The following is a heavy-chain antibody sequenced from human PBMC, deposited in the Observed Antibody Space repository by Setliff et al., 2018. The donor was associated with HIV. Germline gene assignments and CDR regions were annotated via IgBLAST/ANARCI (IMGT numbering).Heavy chain of an antibody. CDR3: ASWGGSPDGYFCYYMDV. Sequence: ASVKVSCKASGYTFTGYYMHWVRQAPGHRLEWMGRINPKSGGTNYAQKFQGRVTMTRDTSINTVYMELSRLRSDDTAVYYCASWGGSPDGYFCYYMDVWGKGTTVTVSS. V-gene: IGHV1-2*06. D-gene: IGHD1-26*01. J-gene: IGHJ6*03. CDR1: GYTFTGYY. CDR2: INPKSGGT.